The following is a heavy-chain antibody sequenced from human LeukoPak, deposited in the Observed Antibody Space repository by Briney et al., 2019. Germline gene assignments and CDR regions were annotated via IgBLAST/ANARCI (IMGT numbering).Heavy chain of an antibody. CDR1: GFTFSSYA. CDR2: ISCSGGST. J-gene: IGHJ4*02. D-gene: IGHD2-2*03. V-gene: IGHV3-23*01. CDR3: AKGGYCSSTSCSPTIDY. Sequence: GGSLRLSCAASGFTFSSYAMSWVRQAPGKGLEWVSAISCSGGSTYYADSVKGRFTISRDNSKNTLYLQMNSLRAEDTAVYYCAKGGYCSSTSCSPTIDYWGQGTLVTVSP.